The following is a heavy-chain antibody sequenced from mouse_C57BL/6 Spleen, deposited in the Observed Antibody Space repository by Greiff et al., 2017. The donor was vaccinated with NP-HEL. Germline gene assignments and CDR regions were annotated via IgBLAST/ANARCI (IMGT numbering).Heavy chain of an antibody. CDR1: GYSFTDYN. Sequence: EVQLQQSGPELVKPGASVKISCKASGYSFTDYNMNWVKQSTGKSLEWIGVINPNYGTTSYIQKFKGKATLTVDPSSSTAYRQLNSLTSEDSSVYYCARSGNGRAMDYWGQGTSVTVSS. V-gene: IGHV1-39*01. D-gene: IGHD1-1*02. CDR3: ARSGNGRAMDY. CDR2: INPNYGTT. J-gene: IGHJ4*01.